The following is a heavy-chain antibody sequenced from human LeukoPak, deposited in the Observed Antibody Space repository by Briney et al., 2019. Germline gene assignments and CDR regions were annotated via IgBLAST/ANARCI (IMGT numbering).Heavy chain of an antibody. CDR3: THRAGVSGNFDWFGLDV. Sequence: SGPTLVNPTETVTLTCTFSGFSLTTRGVGVAWIRQSPGKALEWVAVIYWDDDKRYSPSLKNRLTISKDIPKNQVVLTMTNMDPEDTATYYCTHRAGVSGNFDWFGLDVWGRGMTVTVSS. CDR1: GFSLTTRGVG. J-gene: IGHJ6*02. D-gene: IGHD3-9*01. CDR2: IYWDDDK. V-gene: IGHV2-5*02.